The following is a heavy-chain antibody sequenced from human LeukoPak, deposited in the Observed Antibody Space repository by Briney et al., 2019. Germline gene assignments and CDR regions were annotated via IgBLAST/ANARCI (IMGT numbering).Heavy chain of an antibody. CDR1: GFTVSSNY. J-gene: IGHJ4*02. V-gene: IGHV3-53*01. CDR2: IYSGGNT. CDR3: ARVGGLYSTSWYYFDD. D-gene: IGHD6-13*01. Sequence: GGSLRLSCAASGFTVSSNYMSWVRQAPGKGLEWVSVIYSGGNTYYADSVKGRFTLSRDNSKNTLYLQMNSLRAEDTAVYYCARVGGLYSTSWYYFDDWGRGTLVTVSS.